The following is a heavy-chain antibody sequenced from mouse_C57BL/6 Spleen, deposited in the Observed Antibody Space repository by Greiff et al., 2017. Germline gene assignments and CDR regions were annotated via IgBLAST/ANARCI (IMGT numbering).Heavy chain of an antibody. CDR1: GYAFSSSW. V-gene: IGHV1-82*01. CDR3: AREGGDPYYFDY. CDR2: IYPGDGDT. D-gene: IGHD2-13*01. J-gene: IGHJ2*01. Sequence: QVQLQQSGPELVKPGASVKISCKASGYAFSSSWMNWVKQRPGKGLEWIGRIYPGDGDTNYNGKFKGKATLTADKSSSTAFMQLSSLTSEDYAVYFGAREGGDPYYFDYWGQGTTLTVSS.